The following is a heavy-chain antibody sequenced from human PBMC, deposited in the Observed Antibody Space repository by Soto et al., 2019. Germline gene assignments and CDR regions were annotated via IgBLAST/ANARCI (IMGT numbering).Heavy chain of an antibody. D-gene: IGHD6-6*01. CDR2: IIPIFGTA. CDR1: GGTXTSYA. J-gene: IGHJ5*02. V-gene: IGHV1-69*13. CDR3: ARGLYSSSSWFDP. Sequence: SXKVSFKASGGTXTSYAIGLVRQAPGQGLEWMGGIIPIFGTANYAQKLQGRVTITADESKRTAYMELSSLRSEYTDVYYCARGLYSSSSWFDPWGQGTLGTVS.